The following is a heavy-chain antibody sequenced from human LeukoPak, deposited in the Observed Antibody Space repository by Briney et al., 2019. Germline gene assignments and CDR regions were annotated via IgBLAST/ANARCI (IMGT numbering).Heavy chain of an antibody. V-gene: IGHV4-59*08. Sequence: PSETLSLTCTVSGGSISTFYWTWIRQPPGKGLEWIGCVYYSGSTKYNPSLESRVTISVDASKNQFSLKLSSVTAADTAVYYCARRVATTGRYYFDYWGPGALVTVS. CDR2: VYYSGST. CDR3: ARRVATTGRYYFDY. CDR1: GGSISTFY. D-gene: IGHD1-1*01. J-gene: IGHJ4*02.